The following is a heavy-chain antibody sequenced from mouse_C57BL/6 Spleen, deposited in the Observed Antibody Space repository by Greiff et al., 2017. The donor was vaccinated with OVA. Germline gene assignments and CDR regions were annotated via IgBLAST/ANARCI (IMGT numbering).Heavy chain of an antibody. CDR2: ISDGGSYT. CDR1: GFTFSSYA. D-gene: IGHD2-10*01. Sequence: EVKLMESGGGLVKPGGSLKLSCAASGFTFSSYAMSWVRQTPEKRLEWVATISDGGSYTYYPDNVKGRFTISRDNAKNNLYMQMSHLKSEDTAVYYCARGTYYGNLYYFDYWGKGTTLTVSS. CDR3: ARGTYYGNLYYFDY. V-gene: IGHV5-4*03. J-gene: IGHJ2*01.